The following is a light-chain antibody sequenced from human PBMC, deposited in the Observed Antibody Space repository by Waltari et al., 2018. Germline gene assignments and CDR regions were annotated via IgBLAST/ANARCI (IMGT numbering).Light chain of an antibody. J-gene: IGLJ6*01. V-gene: IGLV6-57*03. Sequence: NFMLTQPHSVSESPGKTVTISCTRSSGSIASNYVQWYQQRPGSAPTIGIYEDNQRPSGVPDRFSGSIDSSSNSASLTISGLKTEDEADYYCQSYDSSNNVFGSGTKVTVL. CDR3: QSYDSSNNV. CDR1: SGSIASNY. CDR2: EDN.